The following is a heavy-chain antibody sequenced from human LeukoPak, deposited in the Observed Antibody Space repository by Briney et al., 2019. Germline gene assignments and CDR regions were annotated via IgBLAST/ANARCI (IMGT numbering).Heavy chain of an antibody. CDR1: EFTVSSNY. CDR2: IYSGGST. J-gene: IGHJ4*02. V-gene: IGHV3-66*01. Sequence: GGSLRLSCAASEFTVSSNYMSWVRRAPGKGLEWVSVIYSGGSTYYADSVKGRFTISRDNSKNTLYLQMSSLRAEDTAVYYCARTHSSGWFRFDYWGQGTLVTVSS. D-gene: IGHD6-19*01. CDR3: ARTHSSGWFRFDY.